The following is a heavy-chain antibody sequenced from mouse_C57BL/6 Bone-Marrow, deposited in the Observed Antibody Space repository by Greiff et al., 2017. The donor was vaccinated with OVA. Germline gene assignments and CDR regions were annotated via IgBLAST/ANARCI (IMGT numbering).Heavy chain of an antibody. CDR2: ILPGSGST. CDR1: GYTFTGYW. D-gene: IGHD1-1*01. J-gene: IGHJ4*01. V-gene: IGHV1-9*01. Sequence: QVQLKQSGAELMKPGASVKLSCKATGYTFTGYWIEWVKQRPGHGLEWIGEILPGSGSTNYNEKFKGKSTLTVDKSSSTAYMQLSSLTSEDSAVYYCARWAYYYGSRGMDYWGQGTSVTVSS. CDR3: ARWAYYYGSRGMDY.